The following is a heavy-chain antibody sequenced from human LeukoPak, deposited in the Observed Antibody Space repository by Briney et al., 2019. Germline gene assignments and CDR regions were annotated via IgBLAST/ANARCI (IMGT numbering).Heavy chain of an antibody. J-gene: IGHJ5*02. Sequence: GGSLRLSCAASGFRFSSYWMSWVRQAPRKGLEWVANMKQDGSEKYYVDSVKGRFTISRDNAKNSLSLQMNSLRAEDTAVYYCARAKWEYDYSSGWSWFDPWGQGTLVTVSS. CDR1: GFRFSSYW. CDR3: ARAKWEYDYSSGWSWFDP. V-gene: IGHV3-7*03. D-gene: IGHD6-19*01. CDR2: MKQDGSEK.